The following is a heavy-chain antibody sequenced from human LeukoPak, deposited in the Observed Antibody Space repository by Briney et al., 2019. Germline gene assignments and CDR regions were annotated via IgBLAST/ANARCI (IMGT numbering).Heavy chain of an antibody. CDR3: AKNRNWNDVMFDY. V-gene: IGHV3-74*01. CDR1: GFTFSNYW. J-gene: IGHJ4*02. D-gene: IGHD1-1*01. Sequence: GGSLRLSCAASGFTFSNYWMRWVRQVPGEGLVWVSYIHTDGRTTGYADSVKGRFTISRDNSKNTLYLQMNSLRAEDTAVYYCAKNRNWNDVMFDYWGQGTLVTVSS. CDR2: IHTDGRTT.